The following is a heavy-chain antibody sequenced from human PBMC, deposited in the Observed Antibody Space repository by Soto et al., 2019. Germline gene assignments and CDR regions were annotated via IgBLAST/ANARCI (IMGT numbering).Heavy chain of an antibody. CDR3: ATDTRFGGSGSYPSRFFDY. D-gene: IGHD3-10*01. J-gene: IGHJ4*02. CDR2: MNPNSGNT. Sequence: ASVKVSCKASGYTFTSYDINWVRQATGQGLEWIGWMNPNSGNTGYAQKFQGRVTMTRNTSISTAYMELSSLRSEDTAVYYCATDTRFGGSGSYPSRFFDYWGQGTLVTVSS. CDR1: GYTFTSYD. V-gene: IGHV1-8*01.